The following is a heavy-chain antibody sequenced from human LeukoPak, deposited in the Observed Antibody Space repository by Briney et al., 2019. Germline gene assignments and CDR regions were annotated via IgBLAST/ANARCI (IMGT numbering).Heavy chain of an antibody. Sequence: SETLSLTCTVSGGSISSGSYYWSWIRQPAGKGLEWIGRIYTSGSTNYNPSLKSRVTISVDTSKNQFSLKPSSVTAADTAVYYCAREGFTVDTAMVDYWGQGTLVTVSS. V-gene: IGHV4-61*02. D-gene: IGHD5-18*01. J-gene: IGHJ4*02. CDR1: GGSISSGSYY. CDR3: AREGFTVDTAMVDY. CDR2: IYTSGST.